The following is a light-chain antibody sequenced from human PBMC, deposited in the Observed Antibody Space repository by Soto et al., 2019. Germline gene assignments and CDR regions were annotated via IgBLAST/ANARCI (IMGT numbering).Light chain of an antibody. Sequence: QSVLTQPPSASGTPGQRLTISCSGSTSNIGRNTVNWYQQLPGTAPKLLIYSTNRRPSGVPDRFSGSKSGTSASLAISGLQSEDEADYYCATWDDSLDGQWVFGGGTKLTVL. CDR2: STN. J-gene: IGLJ3*02. V-gene: IGLV1-44*01. CDR1: TSNIGRNT. CDR3: ATWDDSLDGQWV.